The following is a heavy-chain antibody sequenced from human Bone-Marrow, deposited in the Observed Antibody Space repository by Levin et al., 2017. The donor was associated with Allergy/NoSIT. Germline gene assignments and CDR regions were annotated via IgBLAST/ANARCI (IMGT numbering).Heavy chain of an antibody. D-gene: IGHD3-22*01. Sequence: GGSLRLSCAASGFSFNTYNMHWVRQAPGKGLECISYISSGSGTSDYADSVKGRFTISRDNANNSMYLQMNSLRAEDTAVYYCSRETTYSFDTGRHLSASWYFALWGRGTLVTVSS. CDR3: SRETTYSFDTGRHLSASWYFAL. J-gene: IGHJ2*01. CDR2: ISSGSGTS. CDR1: GFSFNTYN. V-gene: IGHV3-48*01.